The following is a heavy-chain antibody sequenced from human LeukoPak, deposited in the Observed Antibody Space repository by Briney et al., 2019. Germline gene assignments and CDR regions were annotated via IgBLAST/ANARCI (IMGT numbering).Heavy chain of an antibody. CDR2: MNPYSGRT. D-gene: IGHD5-12*01. CDR3: ARDGEVGTTGFDP. CDR1: GYTFTDYY. Sequence: ASVKVSCKASGYTFTDYYMHWVRQAPGQGLEWMGWMNPYSGRTNFAQKFQGRVSMTRDTSINTAYMELSRLTSDDTAVYYCARDGEVGTTGFDPWGQGTLVTVSS. V-gene: IGHV1-2*02. J-gene: IGHJ5*02.